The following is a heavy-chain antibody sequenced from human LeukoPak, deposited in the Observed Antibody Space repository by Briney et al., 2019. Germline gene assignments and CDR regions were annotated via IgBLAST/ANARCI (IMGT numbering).Heavy chain of an antibody. V-gene: IGHV3-30*03. J-gene: IGHJ5*02. Sequence: AGGSLRLSCAASGFTFSSYGMHWVRQAPGKGLEWVAVISYDGSNKYYADSVKGRFTISRDNSKNTLYLQMNSLRAEDTAVYYCARSGFTVAGDWFDPWGQGTLVTVSS. D-gene: IGHD4-23*01. CDR1: GFTFSSYG. CDR2: ISYDGSNK. CDR3: ARSGFTVAGDWFDP.